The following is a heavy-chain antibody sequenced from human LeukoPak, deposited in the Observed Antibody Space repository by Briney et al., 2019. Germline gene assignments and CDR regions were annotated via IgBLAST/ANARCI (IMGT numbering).Heavy chain of an antibody. CDR2: IRVYNGDT. CDR1: GYTFTNYD. D-gene: IGHD3-22*01. V-gene: IGHV1-18*01. J-gene: IGHJ4*02. Sequence: ASVKVSCKASGYTFTNYDINWVRQAPGQGLEWIGWIRVYNGDTIYAQKLQDRVTLTTDTSTSTAYMELRSLQSDDTAVYYCARVGLGVINYYFDSWGQGTLVTVSS. CDR3: ARVGLGVINYYFDS.